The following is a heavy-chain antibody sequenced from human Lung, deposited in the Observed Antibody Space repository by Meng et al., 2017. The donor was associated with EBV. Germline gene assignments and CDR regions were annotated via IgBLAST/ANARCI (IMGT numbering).Heavy chain of an antibody. CDR3: ARLRLVWMFDY. CDR2: IYYSGST. D-gene: IGHD6-19*01. J-gene: IGHJ4*02. Sequence: QLRLQESGSGLVKPSQTLSLTCTVSGGSVDSGAYYWSWIRQRPGKGLEWIGYIYYSGSTFYTPALKSRATLSVDTSKNQFSLKLNSVTAADTAVYYCARLRLVWMFDYWGQGALVTVSS. V-gene: IGHV4-31*03. CDR1: GGSVDSGAYY.